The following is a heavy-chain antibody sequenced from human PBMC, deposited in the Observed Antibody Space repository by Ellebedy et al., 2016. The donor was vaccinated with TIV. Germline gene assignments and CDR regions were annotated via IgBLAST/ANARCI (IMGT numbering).Heavy chain of an antibody. CDR1: GFTVSSNY. CDR3: AREPRDPAIYYGMDV. J-gene: IGHJ6*02. CDR2: IYSGGST. V-gene: IGHV3-53*01. Sequence: PGGSLRLSCAASGFTVSSNYMSWVRQAPGKGLEWVSVIYSGGSTYYADSVKGRFTISRDNSKNTPYLQMNSLRAEDTAVYYCAREPRDPAIYYGMDVWGQGTTVTVSS. D-gene: IGHD5-18*01.